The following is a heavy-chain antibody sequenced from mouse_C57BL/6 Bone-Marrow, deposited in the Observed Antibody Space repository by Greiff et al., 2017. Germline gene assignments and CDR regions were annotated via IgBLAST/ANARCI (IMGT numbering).Heavy chain of an antibody. Sequence: VHVKQSGAELVRPGASVKLSCTASGFNIKDDYMHWVKQRPEQGLEWIGWIDPENGDTEYASKFQGKATITADTSSNTAYLQLSSLTSEDTAVYYCTTTLWLRRGGYFDYWGQGTTLTVSS. CDR3: TTTLWLRRGGYFDY. J-gene: IGHJ2*01. D-gene: IGHD2-2*01. CDR1: GFNIKDDY. CDR2: IDPENGDT. V-gene: IGHV14-4*01.